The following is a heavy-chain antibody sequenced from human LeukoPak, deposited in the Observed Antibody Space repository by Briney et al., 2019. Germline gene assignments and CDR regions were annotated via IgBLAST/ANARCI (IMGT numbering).Heavy chain of an antibody. CDR3: ARIRDGYTNDAFDI. D-gene: IGHD5-24*01. J-gene: IGHJ3*02. CDR1: GFTFSDYW. CDR2: IKQDGSEK. V-gene: IGHV3-7*04. Sequence: GGSLRLSCAASGFTFSDYWMSWVRQAPGKGLEWAADIKQDGSEKKYVDSVKGQVTISRDNAKNSLYLQMDSLRAGDTAVYYCARIRDGYTNDAFDIWGQGTMVTVSS.